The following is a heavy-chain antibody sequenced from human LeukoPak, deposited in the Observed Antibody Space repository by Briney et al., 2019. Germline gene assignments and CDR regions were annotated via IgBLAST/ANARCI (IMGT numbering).Heavy chain of an antibody. V-gene: IGHV3-74*01. CDR1: GFTFSSYW. CDR3: ARGKVYSSPSNWFDP. D-gene: IGHD6-19*01. J-gene: IGHJ5*02. Sequence: GGSLRLSCAASGFTFSSYWMHWVRQAPGKGLVWVLRINSDGSSTSYADSVKGRFTISRDNAKNTLYLQMNSLRAEDTAVYYCARGKVYSSPSNWFDPWGQGTLVTVSS. CDR2: INSDGSST.